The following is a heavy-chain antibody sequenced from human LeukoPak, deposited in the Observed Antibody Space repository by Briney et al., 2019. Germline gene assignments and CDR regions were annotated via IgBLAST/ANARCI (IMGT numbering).Heavy chain of an antibody. CDR1: GGSFSGYY. J-gene: IGHJ4*02. V-gene: IGHV4-34*01. CDR3: ARHYGP. CDR2: INHSGST. D-gene: IGHD3-16*01. Sequence: SETLSFTCAVYGGSFSGYYWSWIRQPPGKGLEWIGEINHSGSTNYNPSLKSRVTISVDTSKNQFSLKLNSVTATDTAVYYCARHYGPWGQGTLVTVSS.